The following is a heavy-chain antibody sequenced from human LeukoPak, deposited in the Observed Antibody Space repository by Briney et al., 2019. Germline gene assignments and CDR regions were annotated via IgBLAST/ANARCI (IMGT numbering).Heavy chain of an antibody. CDR2: INNSGST. CDR3: ARGLGTNQDD. J-gene: IGHJ4*02. CDR1: GDSFSSGYF. D-gene: IGHD6-13*01. V-gene: IGHV4-38-2*01. Sequence: PAETLSLTCAVSGDSFSSGYFWAWLRQPPGKGLGLIESINNSGSTFYTPSLKSRVTISVDTSKNQFSLKLTSVTAADTAVYYCARGLGTNQDDWGQGTLVTVSS.